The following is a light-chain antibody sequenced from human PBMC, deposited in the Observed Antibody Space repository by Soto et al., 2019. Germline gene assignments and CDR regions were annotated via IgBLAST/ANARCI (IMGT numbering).Light chain of an antibody. V-gene: IGKV3-11*01. CDR2: DST. Sequence: VLTQSPATLSLSPGERATLSCRASQSIHTSLAWYQQKSGKPPRLVIYDSTLRANGVPDRFGGRRSGTEFTLTINSLEPEDFAVYYCQQRNVWPPITFGQGTRLEIK. J-gene: IGKJ5*01. CDR3: QQRNVWPPIT. CDR1: QSIHTS.